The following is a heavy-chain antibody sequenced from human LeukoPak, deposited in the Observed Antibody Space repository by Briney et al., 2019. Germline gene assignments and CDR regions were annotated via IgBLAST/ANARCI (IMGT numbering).Heavy chain of an antibody. J-gene: IGHJ4*02. CDR1: GFTFSGYS. Sequence: GGPLRLSCSASGFTFSGYSMNWVRQAPGKGLEWVSYISGGSGNIYYADSVKGRFTISRDDANNALYLQMNSLRADDTAVYYCASDYPDLHFDCWGQGTLVTVSS. CDR3: ASDYPDLHFDC. CDR2: ISGGSGNI. V-gene: IGHV3-48*01. D-gene: IGHD3-16*02.